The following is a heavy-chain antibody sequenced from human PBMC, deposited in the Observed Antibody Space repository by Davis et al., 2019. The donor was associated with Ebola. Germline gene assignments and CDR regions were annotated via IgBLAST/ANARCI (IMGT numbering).Heavy chain of an antibody. J-gene: IGHJ4*02. D-gene: IGHD4-17*01. CDR1: GFTFSSYG. V-gene: IGHV3-30*18. Sequence: PGGSLRLSCAASGFTFSSYGMHWVRQAPGKGLEWVAVISYDGSNKYYADSVKGRFTISRDNSKNTLYLQMNSLRAEDTAVYYCAKDAKTDYYGDYSVYWGQGTLVTVSS. CDR2: ISYDGSNK. CDR3: AKDAKTDYYGDYSVY.